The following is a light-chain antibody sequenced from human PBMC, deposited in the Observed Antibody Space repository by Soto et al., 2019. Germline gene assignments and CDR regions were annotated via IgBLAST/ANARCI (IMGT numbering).Light chain of an antibody. CDR2: DNH. V-gene: IGLV1-44*01. J-gene: IGLJ1*01. CDR3: AAWDVSLKGFV. Sequence: QSVLTQQPSAPGTPGQRVTFSCSGSSSNIGINTVNWYRQLPGTAPQLLISDNHRRPSGVPDRFSGSKSGTSASLAISGLQSEDEATYFCAAWDVSLKGFVFGTGTKVTVL. CDR1: SSNIGINT.